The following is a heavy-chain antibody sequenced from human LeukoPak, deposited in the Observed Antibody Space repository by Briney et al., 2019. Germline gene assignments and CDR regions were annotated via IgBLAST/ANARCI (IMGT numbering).Heavy chain of an antibody. D-gene: IGHD1-26*01. V-gene: IGHV1-2*02. J-gene: IGHJ4*02. CDR2: INPNSGGT. Sequence: ASVKVSCKASGYTFTGYYMDWVRQAPGQGLEWMGWINPNSGGTNYAQKFQGRVTMTRDTSISTAYMELSRLRSDDTAVYYCARGEAIVGATIDYWGQGTLVTVSS. CDR1: GYTFTGYY. CDR3: ARGEAIVGATIDY.